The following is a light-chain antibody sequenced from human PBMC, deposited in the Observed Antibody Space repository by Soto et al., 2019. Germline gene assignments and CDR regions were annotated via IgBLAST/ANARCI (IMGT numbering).Light chain of an antibody. V-gene: IGKV3D-20*02. CDR2: GAS. J-gene: IGKJ5*01. Sequence: EIVLTQSPGTLALSPGERATLYCRASQSVSNNYLASYQPKPGQAPRLLIYGASNRATGIPDRFSGSGSGTNFTLTISRLEPEDFAVYYCQQRSKWLITFGQGTRREIK. CDR3: QQRSKWLIT. CDR1: QSVSNNY.